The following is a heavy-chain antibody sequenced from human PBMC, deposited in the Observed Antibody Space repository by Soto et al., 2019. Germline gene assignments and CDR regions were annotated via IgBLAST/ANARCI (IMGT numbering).Heavy chain of an antibody. D-gene: IGHD3-22*01. Sequence: SETLSLTCAVSGFSIISGYFWGWIRQPPGKGPEWLGSIYHSGTTYYNPSVKGRVTISVDTSKNQFSLKMSSVTAADTAVYYCARDSSGYYWFDPWGQGTLVTVSS. CDR2: IYHSGTT. CDR1: GFSIISGYF. J-gene: IGHJ5*02. V-gene: IGHV4-38-2*02. CDR3: ARDSSGYYWFDP.